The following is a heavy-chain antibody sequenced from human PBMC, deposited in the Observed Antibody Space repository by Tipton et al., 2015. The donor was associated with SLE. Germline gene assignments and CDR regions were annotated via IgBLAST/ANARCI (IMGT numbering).Heavy chain of an antibody. D-gene: IGHD6-13*01. CDR3: ARDVPVTAAATLDF. Sequence: LRLSCTVSGGSISRYYWSWIRQPPGQRLEWIGYIHYSGSTKYSPSLKSRVTISVDSSKNQFSLKLSSVTAADTSMYYCARDVPVTAAATLDFWGLGTLVTVSS. CDR1: GGSISRYY. CDR2: IHYSGST. J-gene: IGHJ4*02. V-gene: IGHV4-59*12.